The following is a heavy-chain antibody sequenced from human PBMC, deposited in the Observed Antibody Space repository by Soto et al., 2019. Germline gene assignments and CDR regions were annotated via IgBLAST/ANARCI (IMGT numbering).Heavy chain of an antibody. D-gene: IGHD5-18*01. Sequence: EMQLLESGGGLVQPGGSLRLSCAASEFTFSNYAMSWLRQPPGKGLEWVSAISGSGDRTYYADSVKGRFTISRDNSKNTLYLQMNSLRAEDSAVYYCVKERSGHSYSDSWGQGTLVTVSS. CDR2: ISGSGDRT. CDR3: VKERSGHSYSDS. CDR1: EFTFSNYA. V-gene: IGHV3-23*01. J-gene: IGHJ4*02.